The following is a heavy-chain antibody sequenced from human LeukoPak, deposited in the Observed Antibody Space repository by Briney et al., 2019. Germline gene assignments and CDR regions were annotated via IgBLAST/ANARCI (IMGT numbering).Heavy chain of an antibody. CDR3: ARPIPRIAAAGTQGWFDP. J-gene: IGHJ5*02. V-gene: IGHV1-46*01. CDR1: GYTFTSYY. Sequence: ASVKVSCKASGYTFTSYYMHWVRHAPGQGLEWMGVINPSGGSTSYAQKFQGRVTMTRDTSTSTVYMELSSLRSEDTAVYYCARPIPRIAAAGTQGWFDPWGQGTLVTVSS. CDR2: INPSGGST. D-gene: IGHD6-13*01.